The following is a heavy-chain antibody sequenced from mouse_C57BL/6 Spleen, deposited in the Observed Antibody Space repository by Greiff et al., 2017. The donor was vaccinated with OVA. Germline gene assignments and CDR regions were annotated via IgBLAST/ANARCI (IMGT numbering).Heavy chain of an antibody. V-gene: IGHV10-1*01. D-gene: IGHD4-1*01. CDR3: VRGGLGPFDY. CDR1: GFSFNTYA. J-gene: IGHJ2*01. Sequence: EVKLVESGGGLVQPKGSLKLSCAASGFSFNTYAMNWVRQAPGKGLEWVARIRSKSNNYATYYADSVKDRFTISRDDSESMLYLQMNNLKTEDTAMYYCVRGGLGPFDYWGQGTTLTVSS. CDR2: IRSKSNNYAT.